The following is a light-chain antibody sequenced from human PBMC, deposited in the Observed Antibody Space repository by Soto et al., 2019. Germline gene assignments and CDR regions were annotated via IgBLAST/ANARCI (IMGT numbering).Light chain of an antibody. CDR3: QQTYSTPRT. CDR1: QSISSY. V-gene: IGKV1-39*01. CDR2: AAS. J-gene: IGKJ1*01. Sequence: DIQMTQSPSSLSASVGDRVTITCRASQSISSYLNWYQQKPGKAPNLLIYAASSLQSGVSSRFSGSGSGTDFTLTISSLQPEDCGIYYCQQTYSTPRTFGQGTKVEF.